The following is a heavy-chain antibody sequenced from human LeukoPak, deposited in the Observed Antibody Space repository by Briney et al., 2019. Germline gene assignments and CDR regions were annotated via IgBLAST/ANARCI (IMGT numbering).Heavy chain of an antibody. Sequence: GGALRLSCAASGFAFSTYGMHWVRQAPGKGLEWVAVIWYGGSNAYYADSVKGRFTVSRDNSKNTVYPQLNSLRAEDTAVYYCARARNYYGYWGQGTLVTVSS. CDR1: GFAFSTYG. J-gene: IGHJ4*02. V-gene: IGHV3-33*01. CDR3: ARARNYYGY. CDR2: IWYGGSNA.